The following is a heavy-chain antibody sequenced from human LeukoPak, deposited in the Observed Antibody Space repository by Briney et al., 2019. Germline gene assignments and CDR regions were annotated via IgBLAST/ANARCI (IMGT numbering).Heavy chain of an antibody. J-gene: IGHJ4*02. D-gene: IGHD5-18*01. V-gene: IGHV4-39*07. CDR2: IYYSGST. CDR1: GGSISSSSYY. Sequence: SETLSLTCTVSGGSISSSSYYWGWIRQPPGKGLEWIGSIYYSGSTYYNPSLKSRVTISVDTSKNQFSLKLSSVTAADTAVYYCARDPEATYSYGFKFDYWGQGTLVTVSS. CDR3: ARDPEATYSYGFKFDY.